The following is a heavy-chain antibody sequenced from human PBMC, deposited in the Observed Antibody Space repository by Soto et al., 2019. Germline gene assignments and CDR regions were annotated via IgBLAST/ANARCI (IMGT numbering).Heavy chain of an antibody. CDR1: GYTFTRYD. Sequence: QVQLVQSGAEVKKPGASVKVSCKASGYTFTRYDLKGVRQATGKGLEWMGWMNPNSSNTGYAQQFQGRVNMTTNTSPSPAYMELRSLRAEDPAVDYCARERSRWYCVDYWGHGTLVTVSS. CDR2: MNPNSSNT. J-gene: IGHJ4*01. V-gene: IGHV1-8*01. D-gene: IGHD6-13*01. CDR3: ARERSRWYCVDY.